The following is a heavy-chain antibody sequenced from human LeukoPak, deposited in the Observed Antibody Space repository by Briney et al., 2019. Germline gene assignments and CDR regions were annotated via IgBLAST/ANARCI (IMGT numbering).Heavy chain of an antibody. V-gene: IGHV3-21*01. CDR3: ARGGPGRSLTIVPERTKYYMDV. CDR1: GFTLSSYT. CDR2: ISSSGRYI. J-gene: IGHJ6*03. Sequence: GGSLRLSCAASGFTLSSYTMNWVRQAPGKGLEWVSYISSSGRYIYYADSVKGRFTISRDNAKNSLYLQMNSLRAEDTAVYYCARGGPGRSLTIVPERTKYYMDVWGKGATVTVSS. D-gene: IGHD1-26*01.